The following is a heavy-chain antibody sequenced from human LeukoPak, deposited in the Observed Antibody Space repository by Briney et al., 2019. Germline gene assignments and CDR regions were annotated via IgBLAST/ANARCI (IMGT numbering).Heavy chain of an antibody. CDR2: FFTGGST. Sequence: SETLSLTCTVSGGSIGSSYWSWNRQPAGKGLEWIGRFFTGGSTYYNPSLESRVTMSVDTSKNQFSLKLSSVTAADTAVYYCARAVSGRFDYWGQGTLVTVSS. D-gene: IGHD6-19*01. V-gene: IGHV4-4*07. CDR3: ARAVSGRFDY. CDR1: GGSIGSSY. J-gene: IGHJ4*02.